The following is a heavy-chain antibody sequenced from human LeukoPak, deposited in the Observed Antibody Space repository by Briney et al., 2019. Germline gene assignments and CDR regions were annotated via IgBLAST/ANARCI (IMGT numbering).Heavy chain of an antibody. CDR2: IGKSSSSI. CDR1: GFTFSSYS. Sequence: GGSLRLSCAVPGFTFSSYSMNWVRQAPGKGLEWISYIGKSSSSISYAASVKGRFTVSTDNAKSTLYLQMNSLRAEDTAVYYCARDYGYGFDYWGQETLVTVSS. V-gene: IGHV3-48*01. CDR3: ARDYGYGFDY. D-gene: IGHD5-18*01. J-gene: IGHJ4*02.